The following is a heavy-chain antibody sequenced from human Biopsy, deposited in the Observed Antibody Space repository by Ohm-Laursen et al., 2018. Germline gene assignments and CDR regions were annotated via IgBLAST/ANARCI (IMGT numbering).Heavy chain of an antibody. Sequence: PTQTLTLTCSFSGFSLSARGMCVSWIRQAPGKALEWLARVDWDDYKDYSASLQTKLSISKDTSSDQVVLTVNNVDPADTATYYCARTPILIVSAGLVYRHRRHLQGMDAWGQGIAVTVS. CDR1: GFSLSARGMC. V-gene: IGHV2-70*11. CDR3: ARTPILIVSAGLVYRHRRHLQGMDA. J-gene: IGHJ6*02. D-gene: IGHD6-13*01. CDR2: VDWDDYK.